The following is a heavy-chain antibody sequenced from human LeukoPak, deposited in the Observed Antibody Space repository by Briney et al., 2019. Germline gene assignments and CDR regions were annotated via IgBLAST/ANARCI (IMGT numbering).Heavy chain of an antibody. D-gene: IGHD3-22*01. CDR1: GYTFTSYA. CDR2: ISAYNGNT. J-gene: IGHJ4*02. Sequence: GASVKVSCKASGYTFTSYAMHWVRQAPGQRLEWMGWISAYNGNTNYAQKLQGRVTMTTDTSTSTAYMELRSLRSDDTAVYYCACLPYYYDSSGYSDGGYWGQGTLVTVSS. CDR3: ACLPYYYDSSGYSDGGY. V-gene: IGHV1-18*01.